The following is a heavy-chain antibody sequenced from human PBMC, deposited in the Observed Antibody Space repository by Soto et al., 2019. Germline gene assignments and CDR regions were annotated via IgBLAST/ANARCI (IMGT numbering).Heavy chain of an antibody. V-gene: IGHV3-23*01. CDR2: IIGSGGDT. D-gene: IGHD3-22*01. J-gene: IGHJ4*02. CDR1: GFTFNTYT. Sequence: EVQLLDSGGGSVQPGGSLRLSCAASGFTFNTYTMNWVRQAPGKGLEWVSAIIGSGGDTYYADSVKGRFTISRDNSKNTLYLQMISLRAEDTAVYYWAKGSSGHYDSFDYWGQGTLVTVSS. CDR3: AKGSSGHYDSFDY.